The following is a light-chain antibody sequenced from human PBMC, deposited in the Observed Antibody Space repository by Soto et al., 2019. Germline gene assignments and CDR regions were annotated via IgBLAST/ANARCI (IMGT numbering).Light chain of an antibody. CDR2: DAS. V-gene: IGKV1-33*01. CDR3: QQYDTLPS. J-gene: IGKJ3*01. CDR1: QDISNY. Sequence: DIQMTQSPSSLSASVGDRVTITCQASQDISNYLNWYQQKPGTAPKLLIYDASNLETGVPSRFSGSGSGPDFTFTISSLQPEDIATYYCQQYDTLPSFGHGTKVDI.